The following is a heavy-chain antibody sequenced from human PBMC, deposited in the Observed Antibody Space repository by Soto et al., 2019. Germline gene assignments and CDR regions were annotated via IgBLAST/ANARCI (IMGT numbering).Heavy chain of an antibody. CDR3: ARSHPRYSSSWRYNWFDP. CDR2: IYYSGST. V-gene: IGHV4-39*01. Sequence: LETLSLTCTVSGGSISSSSYYWGWIRQPPGKGLEWIGSIYYSGSTYYNPSLKSRVTISVDTSKNQFSLKLSSVTAADTAVYYCARSHPRYSSSWRYNWFDPWGQGTLVTVSS. CDR1: GGSISSSSYY. D-gene: IGHD6-13*01. J-gene: IGHJ5*02.